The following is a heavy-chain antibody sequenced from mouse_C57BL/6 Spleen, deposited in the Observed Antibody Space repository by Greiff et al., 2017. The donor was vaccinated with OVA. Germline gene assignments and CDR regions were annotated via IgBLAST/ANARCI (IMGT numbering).Heavy chain of an antibody. V-gene: IGHV1-80*01. D-gene: IGHD3-2*02. CDR1: GYAFSSYW. J-gene: IGHJ3*01. CDR2: IYPGDGDT. Sequence: QVHVKQSGAELVKPGASVKISCKASGYAFSSYWMNWVKQRPGKGLEWIGQIYPGDGDTNYNGKFKGKATLTADKSSSTAYMQLSSLTSEDSAVYFCARAGAQATMFAYWGQGTLVTVSA. CDR3: ARAGAQATMFAY.